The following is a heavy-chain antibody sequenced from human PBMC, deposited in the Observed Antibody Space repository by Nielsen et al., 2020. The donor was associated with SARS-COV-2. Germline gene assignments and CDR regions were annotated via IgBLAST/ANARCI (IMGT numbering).Heavy chain of an antibody. V-gene: IGHV3-30*03. J-gene: IGHJ4*02. Sequence: GESLKISCAASGFTFSSYGMHWVRQAPGKGLEWVAVISYDGSNKYYADSVKGRFTISRDNAKNTLYLQMNSLRAEDTAVYYCARVRVTGDKGESGVDYWGQGTLVTVSS. CDR2: ISYDGSNK. D-gene: IGHD7-27*01. CDR3: ARVRVTGDKGESGVDY. CDR1: GFTFSSYG.